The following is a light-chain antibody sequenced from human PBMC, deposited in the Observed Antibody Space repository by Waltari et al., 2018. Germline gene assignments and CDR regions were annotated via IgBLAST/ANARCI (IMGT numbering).Light chain of an antibody. V-gene: IGKV1-39*02. Sequence: DIQVTQSPSSLSASVGDRVTITCRASENVNNYLNWYQQKPGKAPKLLIYKASTLQSGVPSRFSGSGSGTDYTFTISSLQSDDVATYFCQNGYDMSYSFGQGTKVEIK. CDR1: ENVNNY. J-gene: IGKJ2*03. CDR3: QNGYDMSYS. CDR2: KAS.